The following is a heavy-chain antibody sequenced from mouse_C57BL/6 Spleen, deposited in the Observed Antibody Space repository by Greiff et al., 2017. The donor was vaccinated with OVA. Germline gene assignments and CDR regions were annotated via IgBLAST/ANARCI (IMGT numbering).Heavy chain of an antibody. Sequence: VQLQQSGPELVKPGASVKMSCKASGYTFTDYNMHWVKQSHGKSLEWIGYINPNNGGTSYNQKFKGKATLTVNKSSSTAYMELRSLTSEDSAVYYCASGGYYSNYFDYWGQGTTLTVSS. V-gene: IGHV1-22*01. CDR3: ASGGYYSNYFDY. CDR1: GYTFTDYN. CDR2: INPNNGGT. J-gene: IGHJ2*01. D-gene: IGHD2-12*01.